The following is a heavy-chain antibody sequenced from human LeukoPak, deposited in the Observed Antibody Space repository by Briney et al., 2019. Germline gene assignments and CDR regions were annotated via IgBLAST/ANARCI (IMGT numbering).Heavy chain of an antibody. Sequence: SETLSLTCAVYGGSFSVYYWSWIRQPPGKGLEWIGEINHSGSTNYNPSLKSRVTISVDTSKNQFSLKLSSVTAADTAVYYCARGFYYDSSGYYLDYWGQGTLVTVSS. CDR2: INHSGST. CDR3: ARGFYYDSSGYYLDY. V-gene: IGHV4-34*01. J-gene: IGHJ4*02. CDR1: GGSFSVYY. D-gene: IGHD3-22*01.